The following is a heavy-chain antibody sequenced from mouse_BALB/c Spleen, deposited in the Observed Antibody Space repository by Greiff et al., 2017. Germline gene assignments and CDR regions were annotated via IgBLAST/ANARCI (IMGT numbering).Heavy chain of an antibody. CDR1: GYSITSDYA. V-gene: IGHV3-2*02. CDR2: ISYSGST. Sequence: VQLQQSGPGLVKPSQSLSLTCTVTGYSITSDYAWNWIRQFPGNKLEWMGYISYSGSTSYNPSLKSRISITRDTSKNQFFLQLNSVTTEDTATYYCAPSRGDYWGQGTSVTVSS. J-gene: IGHJ4*01. CDR3: APSRGDY.